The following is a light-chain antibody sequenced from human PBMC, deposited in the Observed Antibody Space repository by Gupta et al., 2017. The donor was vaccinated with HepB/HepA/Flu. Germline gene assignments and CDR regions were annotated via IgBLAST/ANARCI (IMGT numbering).Light chain of an antibody. CDR3: QKDNSDPFT. V-gene: IGKV1-5*01. Sequence: DLPLSPSPSTLSASVGDRVTITCRASQSISSWLAWYQQKPGKAPKLLIYDASSLESGVPSRFSGSGSGTEFTITISSLQPDDVATYYCQKDNSDPFTFGRGTKVDIK. CDR2: DAS. J-gene: IGKJ4*01. CDR1: QSISSW.